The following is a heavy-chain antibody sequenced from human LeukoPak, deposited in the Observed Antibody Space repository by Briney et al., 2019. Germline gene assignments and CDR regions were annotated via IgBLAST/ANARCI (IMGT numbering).Heavy chain of an antibody. V-gene: IGHV3-74*03. CDR3: ARGPSHSGSYFVY. CDR1: GCTFNTYW. D-gene: IGHD1-26*01. Sequence: GGSLSLSRAASGCTFNTYWMYWVRQGSGKGLVWVSRISSDGSRTEYADSVEGRFTISRDNAKNTLYLKMDSLRAEDSAVYCCARGPSHSGSYFVYWGQGTLVTVSS. CDR2: ISSDGSRT. J-gene: IGHJ4*02.